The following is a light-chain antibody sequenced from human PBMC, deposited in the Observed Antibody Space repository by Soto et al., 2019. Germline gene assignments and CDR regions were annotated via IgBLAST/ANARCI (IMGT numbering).Light chain of an antibody. CDR2: GSS. J-gene: IGKJ1*01. CDR3: QHYGSSLRT. CDR1: QSVNSNY. V-gene: IGKV3-20*01. Sequence: EIVLTQSPGTLSLSPGERATLSCRATQSVNSNYLGWYQQKPGRAPRLLIYGSSSRATGIPDRFSGSGSGTDFTLTISRLEPEDFAVYYCQHYGSSLRTFGQGTKVDIK.